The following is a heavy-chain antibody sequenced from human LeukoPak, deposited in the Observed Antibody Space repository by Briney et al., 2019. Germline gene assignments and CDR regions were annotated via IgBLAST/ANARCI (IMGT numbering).Heavy chain of an antibody. CDR3: AREEGYHSSYERDYGMDV. D-gene: IGHD5-12*01. V-gene: IGHV3-7*01. Sequence: PGGSLRLSCAASGFTFSSYWMSWVRQAPGKGLEWVANIKQDGSEKYYVDSVKGRFTISRDNAKNSLYLQMNSLRAEDTAVYYCAREEGYHSSYERDYGMDVWGQGTTVTVSS. J-gene: IGHJ6*02. CDR1: GFTFSSYW. CDR2: IKQDGSEK.